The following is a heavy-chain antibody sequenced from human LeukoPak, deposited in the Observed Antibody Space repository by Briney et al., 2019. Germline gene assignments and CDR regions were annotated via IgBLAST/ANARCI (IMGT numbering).Heavy chain of an antibody. J-gene: IGHJ4*02. Sequence: ASVKVSCKASRYTFTGYYMHWVRQAPGQGLEWMGWINPNSGGTNYAQKFQGRVTMTRDTSISTAYMELSRLRSDDTAVYYCARSGSGYYVIDYWGQGTLVTVSS. CDR1: RYTFTGYY. V-gene: IGHV1-2*02. CDR2: INPNSGGT. CDR3: ARSGSGYYVIDY. D-gene: IGHD3-3*01.